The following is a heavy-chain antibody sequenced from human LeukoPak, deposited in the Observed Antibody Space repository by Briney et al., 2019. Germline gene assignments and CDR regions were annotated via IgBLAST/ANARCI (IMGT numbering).Heavy chain of an antibody. CDR3: AKDRGNYYDAPRFDP. CDR1: GFTFSGYA. CDR2: ISGSGGST. D-gene: IGHD3-22*01. V-gene: IGHV3-23*01. J-gene: IGHJ5*02. Sequence: GGSLRLSCAASGFTFSGYAMSWVRPAPGKGLEWVSYISGSGGSTHYADSAKGRFTISRDNSKNTLYLQMNSLRAEDTAVYHCAKDRGNYYDAPRFDPWGQGTLVTVSS.